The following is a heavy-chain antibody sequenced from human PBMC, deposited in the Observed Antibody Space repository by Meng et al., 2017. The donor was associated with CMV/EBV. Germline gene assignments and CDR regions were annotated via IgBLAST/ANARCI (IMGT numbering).Heavy chain of an antibody. CDR1: GYSISSGYY. V-gene: IGHV4-38-2*02. D-gene: IGHD3-16*01. CDR2: IYHSGST. J-gene: IGHJ5*02. Sequence: SETLSLTCTVSGYSISSGYYWGWIRQPPGKGLEWIGSIYHSGSTYCNPSLKSRVTISVDTSKNQFSLKLSSVTAADTAVYYCARVGVGYDSAFDPWGQGTLVTVSS. CDR3: ARVGVGYDSAFDP.